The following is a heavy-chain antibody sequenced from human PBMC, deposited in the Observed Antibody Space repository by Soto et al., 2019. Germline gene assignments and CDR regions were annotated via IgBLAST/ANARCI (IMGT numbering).Heavy chain of an antibody. CDR2: IDPSDSYT. Sequence: GESLKISCKGSGYSFTSYWISWVRQMPGKGLEWMGRIDPSDSYTNYSPSFQGHVTISADKSISTAYLQWSSLKASDTAMYYCARLVMVRGVPTYGMDVWGQGTTVTVSS. D-gene: IGHD3-10*01. V-gene: IGHV5-10-1*01. CDR1: GYSFTSYW. CDR3: ARLVMVRGVPTYGMDV. J-gene: IGHJ6*02.